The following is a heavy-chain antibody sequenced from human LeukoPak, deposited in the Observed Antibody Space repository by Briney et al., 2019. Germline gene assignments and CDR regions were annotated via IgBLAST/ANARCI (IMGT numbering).Heavy chain of an antibody. CDR2: IRYDGSNK. D-gene: IGHD6-13*01. CDR1: GFTFSSYG. V-gene: IGHV3-30*02. CDR3: ARSGDSSSWYGDY. J-gene: IGHJ4*02. Sequence: GGSLRLSCAASGFTFSSYGMHWVRQAPGKGLEWVAFIRYDGSNKYYADSVKGRFTISRDNSKNTLYLQMNSLRAEDTAVYYCARSGDSSSWYGDYWGQGTLVTVSS.